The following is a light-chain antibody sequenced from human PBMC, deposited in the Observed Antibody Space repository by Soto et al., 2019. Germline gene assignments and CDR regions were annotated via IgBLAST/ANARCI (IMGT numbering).Light chain of an antibody. V-gene: IGLV2-23*02. J-gene: IGLJ1*01. Sequence: QSALTQPASVSGSPGQSITISCTGTSSDIGSFNLVSWYQQYPCKAPKLMNFEVSKRPSGVSDRFSGSKSGNTATLTISGLQAEDEADYFCCSYAGSNTYVFGTGTKLTVL. CDR1: SSDIGSFNL. CDR2: EVS. CDR3: CSYAGSNTYV.